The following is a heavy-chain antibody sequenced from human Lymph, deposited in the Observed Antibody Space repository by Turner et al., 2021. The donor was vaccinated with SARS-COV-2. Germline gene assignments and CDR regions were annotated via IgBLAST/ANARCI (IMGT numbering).Heavy chain of an antibody. CDR3: ARHNGGRLDY. V-gene: IGHV3-33*01. CDR2: IWYDGSNK. D-gene: IGHD3-16*01. Sequence: QVQRVESGGGVVQPGRTLRPSCAASGFTFSSSGMHGVRQAPGKGLEWVAVIWYDGSNKCYADSVEGRFTISRDNAKNTLYLQMNSLRAEDTAVYYCARHNGGRLDYWGQGTLVTVSS. J-gene: IGHJ4*02. CDR1: GFTFSSSG.